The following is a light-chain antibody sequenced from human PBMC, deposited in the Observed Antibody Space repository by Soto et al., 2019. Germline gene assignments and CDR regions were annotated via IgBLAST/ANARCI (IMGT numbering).Light chain of an antibody. Sequence: DIQMTQSPSTLSASVGDRVTITCRASQTISSWLAWYQQKPGKAPQLLIYDASSLESGVPSRFSGSGSGTEFTLTISSLQPDDLATYYCQQYSSYPWTFGQGTKVDIK. CDR1: QTISSW. V-gene: IGKV1-5*01. CDR2: DAS. J-gene: IGKJ1*01. CDR3: QQYSSYPWT.